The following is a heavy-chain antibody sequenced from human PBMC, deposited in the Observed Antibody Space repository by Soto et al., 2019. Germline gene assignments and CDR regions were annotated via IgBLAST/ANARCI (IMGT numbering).Heavy chain of an antibody. J-gene: IGHJ3*02. Sequence: ASVKVSCKVSGYTLTELSMHWVRQAPGKRLEWMGGFDPEDGETIYAQKFQGRVTMTEDTSTDTAYMELSSLRSEDTAVYYCATDQGDILTGYYTMGAFDIWGQGTMVTVSS. CDR2: FDPEDGET. CDR3: ATDQGDILTGYYTMGAFDI. CDR1: GYTLTELS. D-gene: IGHD3-9*01. V-gene: IGHV1-24*01.